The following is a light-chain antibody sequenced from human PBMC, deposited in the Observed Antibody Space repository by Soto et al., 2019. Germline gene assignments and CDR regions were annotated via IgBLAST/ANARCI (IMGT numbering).Light chain of an antibody. CDR3: QQANGDPWT. Sequence: DIQMTQSPSSLSASVGDRVTITCQASQDISNYLNWYQQKPGKAPKLLIYDASKLETGVPSRFSGSGSGTDFTFTISSLQPEDIATYYCQQANGDPWTFGQGTKVEIK. CDR1: QDISNY. V-gene: IGKV1-33*01. CDR2: DAS. J-gene: IGKJ1*01.